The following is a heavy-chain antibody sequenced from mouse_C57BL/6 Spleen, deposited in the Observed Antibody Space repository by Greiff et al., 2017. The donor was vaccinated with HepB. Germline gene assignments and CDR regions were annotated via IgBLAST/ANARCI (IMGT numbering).Heavy chain of an antibody. J-gene: IGHJ3*01. Sequence: QVQLQQPGAELVRPGSSVKLSCKASGYTFTSYWMHWVKQRPIQGLEWIGNIDPSDSETHYNQKFKDKATLTVDKSSSTAYMQLSSLTSEDSAVYYCARSGYSNPSRFAYWGQGTLVTVSA. CDR2: IDPSDSET. V-gene: IGHV1-52*01. D-gene: IGHD2-5*01. CDR1: GYTFTSYW. CDR3: ARSGYSNPSRFAY.